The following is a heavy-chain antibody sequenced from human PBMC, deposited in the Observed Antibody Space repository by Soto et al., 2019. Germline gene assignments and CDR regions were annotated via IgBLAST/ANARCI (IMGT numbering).Heavy chain of an antibody. CDR2: ISGSGGST. CDR3: AKAKITTRGYFDY. V-gene: IGHV3-23*01. D-gene: IGHD4-4*01. Sequence: GSLRLSCTASGFTFSSYAMSWVRQAPGKGLEWVSAISGSGGSTYYADSVKGRFTISRDNSKNTLYLQMSSLRAEDTAVYYCAKAKITTRGYFDYWGQGTLVTVSS. CDR1: GFTFSSYA. J-gene: IGHJ4*02.